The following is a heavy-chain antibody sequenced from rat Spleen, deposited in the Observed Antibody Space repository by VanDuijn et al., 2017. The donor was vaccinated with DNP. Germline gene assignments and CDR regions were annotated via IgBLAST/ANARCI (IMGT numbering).Heavy chain of an antibody. J-gene: IGHJ2*01. CDR3: ATDQGTITAPFDS. CDR2: ILYDGSVT. CDR1: GVTFGDFN. D-gene: IGHD1-2*01. V-gene: IGHV5S10*01. Sequence: EVQLVESGGGLVQPGRSLKLSCAAAGVTFGDFNMAWVRQFPERGLEWVATILYDGSVTYYGDSVKGRFTISRDNEKSTLYLQMDSLRSEDTATYYCATDQGTITAPFDSWGQGVMVTVSS.